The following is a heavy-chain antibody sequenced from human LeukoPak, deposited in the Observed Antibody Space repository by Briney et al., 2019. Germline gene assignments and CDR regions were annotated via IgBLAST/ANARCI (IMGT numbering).Heavy chain of an antibody. D-gene: IGHD3-16*01. CDR1: GFTFSSYG. Sequence: GGSLRLSCAASGFTFSSYGIHWVRQAPGKGLEWVAVIGDDGNNRYFTDSVKGRFTISRDNSKNTVYLQMNSLRLEDTAVYFCAKGRGTNGGGGPDYWGQGTLVTVSS. CDR2: IGDDGNNR. CDR3: AKGRGTNGGGGPDY. V-gene: IGHV3-30*02. J-gene: IGHJ4*02.